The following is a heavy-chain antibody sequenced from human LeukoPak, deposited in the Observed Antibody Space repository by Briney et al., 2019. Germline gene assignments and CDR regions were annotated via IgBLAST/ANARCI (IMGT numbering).Heavy chain of an antibody. CDR2: INPYSGVT. CDR1: GYTFTDFL. CDR3: ARGAYAYSPDPFLLHY. Sequence: APVKVSCKASGYTFTDFLMHWVRQAPGQGLEWMGWINPYSGVTDYAEKFQGRVTMARDTSVSTAYMELSRLTSEDTALYYCARGAYAYSPDPFLLHYWGQGTLLTVSS. J-gene: IGHJ4*02. D-gene: IGHD2-2*01. V-gene: IGHV1-2*02.